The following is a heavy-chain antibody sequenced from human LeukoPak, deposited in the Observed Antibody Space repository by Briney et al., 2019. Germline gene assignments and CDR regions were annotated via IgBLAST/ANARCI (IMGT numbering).Heavy chain of an antibody. D-gene: IGHD2-2*01. CDR3: AKGSGYCSSTRCYPLDY. Sequence: GGSLRLSCAASGFTFSSYAMSWVRQAPGKGLEWVSAISGSGGTTYYADSVKGRFTISRDNSKDTLYLQMDSLRAGDTAVYDCAKGSGYCSSTRCYPLDYWGQGTLVTVSS. CDR2: ISGSGGTT. V-gene: IGHV3-23*01. J-gene: IGHJ4*02. CDR1: GFTFSSYA.